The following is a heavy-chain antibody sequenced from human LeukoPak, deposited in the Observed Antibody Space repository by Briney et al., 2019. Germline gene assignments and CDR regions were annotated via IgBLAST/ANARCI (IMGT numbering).Heavy chain of an antibody. Sequence: SETLSLTCTVSGGSISSGNYYWSWIRQPAGKGLEWIGRIYTSGTTNYNPSLKSRVTISVDTSKNQFSLKLSSVTAADTAVYYCARSGLIDYWGQGTLVAVSS. CDR1: GGSISSGNYY. CDR2: IYTSGTT. J-gene: IGHJ4*02. V-gene: IGHV4-61*02. CDR3: ARSGLIDY.